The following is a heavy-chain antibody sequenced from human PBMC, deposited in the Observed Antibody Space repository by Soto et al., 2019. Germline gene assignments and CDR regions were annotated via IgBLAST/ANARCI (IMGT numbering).Heavy chain of an antibody. J-gene: IGHJ6*02. Sequence: DVQLVESGGGLVQPGGSLRLSCAASGFTFSNYWMHWVRQAPGKGLVWVAYINSDASTIKYADSVKGRFTISRDNARNTLYLQMNSLRGDDTAVYYCARDKWNYYNYYGMDVWGQGTRVNVS. D-gene: IGHD1-20*01. CDR2: INSDASTI. CDR3: ARDKWNYYNYYGMDV. V-gene: IGHV3-74*03. CDR1: GFTFSNYW.